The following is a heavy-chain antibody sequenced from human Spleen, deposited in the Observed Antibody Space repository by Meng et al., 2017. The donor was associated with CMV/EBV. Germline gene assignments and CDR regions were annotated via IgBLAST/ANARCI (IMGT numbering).Heavy chain of an antibody. D-gene: IGHD6-19*01. CDR3: ARATYSSGPNDY. CDR2: IYASGRT. CDR1: GFTFDDYG. Sequence: GGSLRLSCAASGFTFDDYGMSWVRQAPGKGLEWVSTIYASGRTYYAESVQGRFTVSRDNSKNTVYLQMNSLRAEDTAVYYCARATYSSGPNDYWGQGTLVTVSS. J-gene: IGHJ4*02. V-gene: IGHV3-53*01.